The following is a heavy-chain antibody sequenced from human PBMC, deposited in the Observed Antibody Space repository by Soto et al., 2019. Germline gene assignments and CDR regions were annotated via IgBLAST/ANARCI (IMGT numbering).Heavy chain of an antibody. Sequence: GSLRLSCAASGFTFSSYAMSWVRQAPGKGLEWVSAISGSGGSTYYADSVKGRFTISRDNSKNTLYLQMNSLRAEDTAVYYCAKDPNADCSSTSCYVTFLDYWGQGTLVTV. CDR2: ISGSGGST. CDR1: GFTFSSYA. V-gene: IGHV3-23*01. CDR3: AKDPNADCSSTSCYVTFLDY. J-gene: IGHJ4*02. D-gene: IGHD2-2*01.